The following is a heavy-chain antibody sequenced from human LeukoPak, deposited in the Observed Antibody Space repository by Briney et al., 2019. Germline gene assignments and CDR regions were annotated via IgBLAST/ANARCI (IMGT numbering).Heavy chain of an antibody. J-gene: IGHJ6*03. CDR2: IDWDDDK. V-gene: IGHV2-70*04. D-gene: IGHD4-11*01. Sequence: SGPTLVNPTQTLTLTCTFSGFSLSTSGMRVSWIRQPPGKALEWLARIDWDDDKFYSTSLKTRLTTSKDTSKNQVVLTMTNMDPVDTATYYCARIRAAPTATYPYYYYYYMDVWGKGTTVTVSS. CDR3: ARIRAAPTATYPYYYYYYMDV. CDR1: GFSLSTSGMR.